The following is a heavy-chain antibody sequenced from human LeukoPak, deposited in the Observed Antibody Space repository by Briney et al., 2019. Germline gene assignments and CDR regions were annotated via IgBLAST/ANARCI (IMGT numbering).Heavy chain of an antibody. V-gene: IGHV1-69*05. D-gene: IGHD6-19*01. J-gene: IGHJ4*02. CDR2: IIPIFGTA. CDR3: ARSDSSGSDY. Sequence: GSSVKVSCKASGGTFSSYAISWVRQAPGQGLEWMGRIIPIFGTANYAQKFQVRVTITTDESTSTAYMELSSLRSEGTAVYYCARSDSSGSDYWGQGTLVTVSS. CDR1: GGTFSSYA.